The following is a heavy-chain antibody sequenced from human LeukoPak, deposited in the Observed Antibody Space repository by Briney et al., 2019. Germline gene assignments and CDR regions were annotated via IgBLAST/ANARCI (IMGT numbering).Heavy chain of an antibody. V-gene: IGHV3-74*01. J-gene: IGHJ4*02. CDR1: GFTFSSYW. CDR2: INSDGSNT. D-gene: IGHD2-15*01. CDR3: ARVEDDYFDY. Sequence: GGSLRLSCAASGFTFSSYWMHWVRQAPGKGLVWVSRINSDGSNTGYTDSVKGRFTISRDNAKNTLYLQMNSLRAEDTAVYYCARVEDDYFDYWGQGTLVTVSS.